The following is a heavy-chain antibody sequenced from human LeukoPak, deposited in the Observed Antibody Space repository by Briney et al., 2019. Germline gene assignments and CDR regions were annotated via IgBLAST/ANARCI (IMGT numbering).Heavy chain of an antibody. Sequence: ASVKVSCKVSGYTLTELSMHWVRQAPGKGLERMGGFDPEDGETIYAQKFQGRVTMTEDTSTDTAYMELSSLRSEDTAVYYCATSMITFGGVIEYWGQGTLVTVSS. V-gene: IGHV1-24*01. CDR2: FDPEDGET. CDR3: ATSMITFGGVIEY. J-gene: IGHJ4*02. CDR1: GYTLTELS. D-gene: IGHD3-16*02.